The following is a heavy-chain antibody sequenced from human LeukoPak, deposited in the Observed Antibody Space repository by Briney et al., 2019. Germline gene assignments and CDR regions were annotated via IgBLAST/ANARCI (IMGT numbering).Heavy chain of an antibody. V-gene: IGHV3-23*01. J-gene: IGHJ4*02. CDR1: GFTFSRQG. CDR2: ISGSGGRP. D-gene: IGHD3-22*01. CDR3: AKIPRGYYYDSSGYSYYFDY. Sequence: GGSLRLSCAASGFTFSRQGMSWVRQAPGKGLEWVSAISGSGGRPYYADSVKGRFTISRDNSKNTLYLQMNSLRAEDTAVYYCAKIPRGYYYDSSGYSYYFDYWGQGTLVTVSS.